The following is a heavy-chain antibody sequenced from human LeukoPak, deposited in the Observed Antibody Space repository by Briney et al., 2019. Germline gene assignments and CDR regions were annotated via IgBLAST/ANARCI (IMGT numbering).Heavy chain of an antibody. V-gene: IGHV4-59*08. Sequence: PSETLSLTCTVSGGSISSNYWNWIRQPPGKGLEWSGSIFDSVSTKYNPSLKSRVTMSVDTFKNQFSLMLSSVSAADTAVYYCAASARLVLQESVYWGQGTLVTVSS. D-gene: IGHD6-19*01. CDR1: GGSISSNY. CDR3: AASARLVLQESVY. CDR2: IFDSVST. J-gene: IGHJ4*02.